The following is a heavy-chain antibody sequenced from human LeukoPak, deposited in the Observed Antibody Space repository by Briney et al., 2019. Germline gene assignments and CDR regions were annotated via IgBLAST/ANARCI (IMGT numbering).Heavy chain of an antibody. J-gene: IGHJ4*02. V-gene: IGHV4-4*09. CDR1: GGSISSYY. Sequence: SETLSLTCTVSGGSISSYYRSWIRQPPGKGLEWIGYIYTSVSTNYNPSLKSRVTISVDTSTNQFSLKLSSVTAADTAVYYCARKYSSSSPFDYWGQGTLVTVSS. CDR2: IYTSVST. D-gene: IGHD6-6*01. CDR3: ARKYSSSSPFDY.